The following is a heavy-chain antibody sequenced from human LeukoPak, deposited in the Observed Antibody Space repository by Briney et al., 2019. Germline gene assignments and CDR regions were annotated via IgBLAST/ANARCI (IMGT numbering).Heavy chain of an antibody. CDR3: ARGRGVPKDYGDYVTYYYYGMDV. CDR1: GFTFSDYY. V-gene: IGHV3-11*01. Sequence: PGGSLRLSCAASGFTFSDYYMSWIRQAPGKGLEWVSYISSSGSTIYYADSVKGRFTISRDNAKNSLYLRMNSLRAEDTAVYYCARGRGVPKDYGDYVTYYYYGMDVWGQGTTVTVSS. D-gene: IGHD4-17*01. J-gene: IGHJ6*02. CDR2: ISSSGSTI.